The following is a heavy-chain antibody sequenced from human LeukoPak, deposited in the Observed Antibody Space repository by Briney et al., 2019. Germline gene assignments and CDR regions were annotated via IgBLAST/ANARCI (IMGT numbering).Heavy chain of an antibody. D-gene: IGHD2-15*01. V-gene: IGHV3-53*04. CDR1: GFTFSSYS. J-gene: IGHJ1*01. CDR3: ARDYSVAD. CDR2: IRTVGST. Sequence: PGGSLRLSCAASGFTFSSYSMSWVRQAPGKGLEWVSLIRTVGSTYYADSVKGRFTIGRHNSQNTLYLQMDSLRDEDTAVYYCARDYSVADWGHGTLVTVSS.